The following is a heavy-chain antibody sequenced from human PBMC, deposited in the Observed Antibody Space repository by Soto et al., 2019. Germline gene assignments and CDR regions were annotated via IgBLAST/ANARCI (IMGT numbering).Heavy chain of an antibody. J-gene: IGHJ4*02. V-gene: IGHV4-30-4*01. CDR1: GASISAGNYY. CDR2: VYYSGST. Sequence: QVQLQESGPGLVKPSQTLSLTCSVSGASISAGNYYWTWIRQSPATGLEWIGYVYYSGSTYYNPSLQSRVTASADTPNTYYSRQLNSVTVADTAVYFGARGRFLDFWGQGILVTVSS. CDR3: ARGRFLDF. D-gene: IGHD3-3*01.